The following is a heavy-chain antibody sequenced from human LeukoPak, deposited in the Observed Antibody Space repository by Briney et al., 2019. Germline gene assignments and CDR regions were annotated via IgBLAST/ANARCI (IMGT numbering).Heavy chain of an antibody. CDR2: INPKSGRT. J-gene: IGHJ4*02. Sequence: GASVKVSRKASGSTFTSSAINWVRQATGQGLEWMGWINPKSGRTGYAKKFQARVSMTMNTSITTAYMEVSSLRFEDTAVYYCARGRSGLAAAGTYDSWGQGTLITVSS. CDR3: ARGRSGLAAAGTYDS. CDR1: GSTFTSSA. D-gene: IGHD6-13*01. V-gene: IGHV1-8*01.